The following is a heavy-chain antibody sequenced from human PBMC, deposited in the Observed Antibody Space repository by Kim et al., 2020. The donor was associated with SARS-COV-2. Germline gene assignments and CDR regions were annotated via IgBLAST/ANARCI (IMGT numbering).Heavy chain of an antibody. CDR2: IYYSGST. V-gene: IGHV4-31*03. J-gene: IGHJ5*02. CDR3: ARALGVTIFGVSIINWFDT. CDR1: GGSISSGGYY. Sequence: SETLSLTCTVSGGSISSGGYYWNWIRQHPGKGLEWIGYIYYSGSTYYNPSLKSRVTISVDTSKNQFSLKLSSVTAADTAVYYCARALGVTIFGVSIINWFDTWGQGTVVTVYS. D-gene: IGHD3-3*01.